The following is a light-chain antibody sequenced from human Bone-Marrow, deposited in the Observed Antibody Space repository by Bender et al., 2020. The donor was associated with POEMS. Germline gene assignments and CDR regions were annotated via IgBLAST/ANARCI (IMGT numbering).Light chain of an antibody. Sequence: QSVLTQSPSASGTPGQRVNISCSGSSSKFGSYPVNWYQQLPGAAPKLVIFNNSQRPSGVPDRFSGSNSGTSASLAISGLLSDDEADFYCATWDDSLNGWVFGGGTKLTVL. CDR2: NNS. CDR3: ATWDDSLNGWV. V-gene: IGLV1-44*01. J-gene: IGLJ3*02. CDR1: SSKFGSYP.